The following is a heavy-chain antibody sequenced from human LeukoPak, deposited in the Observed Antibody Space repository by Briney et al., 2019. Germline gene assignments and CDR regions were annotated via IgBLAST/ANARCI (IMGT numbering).Heavy chain of an antibody. CDR2: IWNDGRNK. D-gene: IGHD3-10*01. J-gene: IGHJ6*01. Sequence: GGSLRLSCAASGFSFDDYGMHWVRQAPGKGLEWVAVIWNDGRNKYYADSVKGRFTISRDNSKNTVYLQMNSLRAEDTAVYHCGRGGWGAGGYTFDGWGQG. CDR3: GRGGWGAGGYTFDG. CDR1: GFSFDDYG. V-gene: IGHV3-33*08.